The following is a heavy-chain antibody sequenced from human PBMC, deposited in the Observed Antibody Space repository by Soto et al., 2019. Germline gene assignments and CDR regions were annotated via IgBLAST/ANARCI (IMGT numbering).Heavy chain of an antibody. D-gene: IGHD2-15*01. V-gene: IGHV3-33*01. J-gene: IGHJ3*02. CDR2: IWYDGSNK. Sequence: GGSLRLSCAASGFTFSSYGMHWVRQAPGKGLEWVAVIWYDGSNKYYADSVKGRFTISRDNSKNTLYLQMNSLRAEDTAVYYCARDCSGGSCYFTAPEHDAFDICAQGTMVTVSS. CDR1: GFTFSSYG. CDR3: ARDCSGGSCYFTAPEHDAFDI.